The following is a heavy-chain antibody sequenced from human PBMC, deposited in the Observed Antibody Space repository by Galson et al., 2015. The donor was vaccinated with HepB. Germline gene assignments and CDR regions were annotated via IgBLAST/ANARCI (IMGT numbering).Heavy chain of an antibody. J-gene: IGHJ3*02. CDR1: GFTLSSSS. D-gene: IGHD3-10*01. CDR2: ISSDGSIT. CDR3: AREGGSGALDI. Sequence: LRLSCAASGFTLSSSSMHWVRQAPGKGLVWVSRISSDGSITIYADSVKGRFTISRDNAKNTLYVQMNSLRAEDTAVYYCAREGGSGALDIWGQGAMVTVSS. V-gene: IGHV3-74*01.